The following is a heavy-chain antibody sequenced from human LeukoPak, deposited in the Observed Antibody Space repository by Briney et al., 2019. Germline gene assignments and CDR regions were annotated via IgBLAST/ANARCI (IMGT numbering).Heavy chain of an antibody. D-gene: IGHD3-3*01. CDR1: GGSISSGGYY. CDR3: ARSPRGRYYDFWSGYLFPYYFDY. V-gene: IGHV4-31*03. CDR2: IYYSGST. Sequence: SQTLSLTCTVSGGSISSGGYYWSWIRQHPGKGLEWIGYIYYSGSTYYSPSLKSRVTISVDTSKNQFSLKLSSVTAADTAVYYCARSPRGRYYDFWSGYLFPYYFDYWGQGTLVTVSS. J-gene: IGHJ4*02.